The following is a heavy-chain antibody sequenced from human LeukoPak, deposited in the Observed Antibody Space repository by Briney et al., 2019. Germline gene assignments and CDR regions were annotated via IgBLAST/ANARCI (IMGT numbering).Heavy chain of an antibody. D-gene: IGHD3-16*02. CDR2: INPHSGGT. CDR1: GYTFTDYY. CDR3: ARGLWGMITFGGVIDNRDYYYYMDV. Sequence: ASVKVSCKASGYTFTDYYMHWVRHAPGQGLEWRGWINPHSGGTDHAQKVQGRVTMTRDTSISTAYMERSSLRSEDTAVYYCARGLWGMITFGGVIDNRDYYYYMDVWGKGTTVTISS. J-gene: IGHJ6*03. V-gene: IGHV1-2*02.